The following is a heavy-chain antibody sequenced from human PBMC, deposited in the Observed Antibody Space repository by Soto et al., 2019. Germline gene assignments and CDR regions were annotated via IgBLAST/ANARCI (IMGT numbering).Heavy chain of an antibody. Sequence: PGGSLRLSCAGSGLAFSNAWMNWVRQAPGKGLEWVGRIKSKTDGGTTDYAAPVKGRFTISRDDSKNTLYLQMNSLKTEDTAVYYCSTDLVYSSSWGFDYWGQGTLVTVSS. CDR2: IKSKTDGGTT. J-gene: IGHJ4*02. CDR3: STDLVYSSSWGFDY. V-gene: IGHV3-15*07. D-gene: IGHD6-13*01. CDR1: GLAFSNAW.